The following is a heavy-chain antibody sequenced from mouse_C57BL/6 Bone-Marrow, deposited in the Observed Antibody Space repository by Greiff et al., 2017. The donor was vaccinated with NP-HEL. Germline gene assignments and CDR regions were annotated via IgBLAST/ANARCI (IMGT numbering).Heavy chain of an antibody. V-gene: IGHV5-12*01. Sequence: EVKLVESGGGLVQPGGSLKLSCAASGFTFSDYYMYWVRQTPEKRLEWVAYISNGGGSTYYPDTVKGRFTISRDNAKNTLYLQMSRLKSEDTAMYYCARHVIGYYLHWYFDVWGTGTTVTVSS. D-gene: IGHD2-3*01. CDR3: ARHVIGYYLHWYFDV. J-gene: IGHJ1*03. CDR2: ISNGGGST. CDR1: GFTFSDYY.